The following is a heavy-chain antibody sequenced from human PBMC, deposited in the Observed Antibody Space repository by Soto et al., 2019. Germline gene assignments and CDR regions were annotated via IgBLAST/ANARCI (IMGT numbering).Heavy chain of an antibody. Sequence: GASVKVSCKASGYTFTSYDINWVRQATGQGLEWMGWMNPNSGNTGYAQKFQGRVTMTRNTSISTAYMELSSLRSEDTAVYYCARGRVVPAAIGDYYYYYMDVWGKGTTVTVPS. D-gene: IGHD2-2*01. CDR3: ARGRVVPAAIGDYYYYYMDV. CDR1: GYTFTSYD. CDR2: MNPNSGNT. V-gene: IGHV1-8*01. J-gene: IGHJ6*03.